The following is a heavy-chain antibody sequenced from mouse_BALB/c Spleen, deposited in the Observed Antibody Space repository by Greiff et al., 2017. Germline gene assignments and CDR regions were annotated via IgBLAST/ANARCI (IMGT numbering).Heavy chain of an antibody. CDR1: GYTFTSYN. Sequence: VQLQQPGAELVKPGASVKMSCKASGYTFTSYNMHWVKQTPGQGLEWIGAIYPGNGDTSYNQKFKGKATLTADKSSSTAYMQLSSLTSEDSAVYYCARGTTVVAHFDYWGQGTTLTVSS. CDR3: ARGTTVVAHFDY. D-gene: IGHD1-1*01. V-gene: IGHV1-12*01. J-gene: IGHJ2*01. CDR2: IYPGNGDT.